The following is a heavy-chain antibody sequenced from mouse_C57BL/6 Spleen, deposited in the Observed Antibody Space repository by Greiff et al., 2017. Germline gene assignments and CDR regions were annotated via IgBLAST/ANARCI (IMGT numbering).Heavy chain of an antibody. D-gene: IGHD2-4*01. CDR3: ARYDFEYDGYDVDY. V-gene: IGHV1-64*01. CDR1: GYTFTSYW. J-gene: IGHJ2*01. CDR2: IHPNSGST. Sequence: QVQLQQPGAELVKPGASVKLSCKASGYTFTSYWMHWVKQRPGQGLEWIGMIHPNSGSTNYNEKFKSKATLTVDKYSSTAYMQLSSLTSEDSAVYDCARYDFEYDGYDVDYWGQGTTLTVSS.